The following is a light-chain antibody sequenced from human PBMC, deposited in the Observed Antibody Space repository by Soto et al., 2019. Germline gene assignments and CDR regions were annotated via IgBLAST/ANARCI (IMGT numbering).Light chain of an antibody. Sequence: QSALPQPASVSGSPGQSITISCTGTSSDVGDYNFVSWYQQHPGKAPKLMIYEVSNRPSGVSNRFSGAKSDNTASLTISGLQAEDEADYFCSSYTSSKTYVFGTGTKVTVL. CDR1: SSDVGDYNF. CDR2: EVS. J-gene: IGLJ1*01. CDR3: SSYTSSKTYV. V-gene: IGLV2-14*01.